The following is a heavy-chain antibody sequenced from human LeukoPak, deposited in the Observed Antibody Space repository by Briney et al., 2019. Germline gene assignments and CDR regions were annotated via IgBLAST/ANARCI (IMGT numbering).Heavy chain of an antibody. CDR3: AKDEVTRGYYYVDV. CDR2: IRYDGGNK. CDR1: GFPFSNYG. D-gene: IGHD4-11*01. Sequence: PGGSLRLSCAASGFPFSNYGMQWVRQAPGKGLEWVAFIRYDGGNKYYADSVKGRFTISRDNSKNTLYLQMNSLRTEDTAVYYCAKDEVTRGYYYVDVWGKGTTVTVSS. J-gene: IGHJ6*03. V-gene: IGHV3-30*02.